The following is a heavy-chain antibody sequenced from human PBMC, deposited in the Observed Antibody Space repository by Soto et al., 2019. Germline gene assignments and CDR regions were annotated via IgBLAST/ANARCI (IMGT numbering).Heavy chain of an antibody. CDR1: GGSISSYY. D-gene: IGHD3-10*01. Sequence: PSETLSLTCTVSGGSISSYYWSWIRQPAGKGLEWIGRTYTSGSTNYNPSLKSRVTMSVDTSKNQFSLKLSSVTAADTAVYYCARDLFGELLYHFDYWGQGTLVTVSS. CDR3: ARDLFGELLYHFDY. J-gene: IGHJ4*02. V-gene: IGHV4-4*07. CDR2: TYTSGST.